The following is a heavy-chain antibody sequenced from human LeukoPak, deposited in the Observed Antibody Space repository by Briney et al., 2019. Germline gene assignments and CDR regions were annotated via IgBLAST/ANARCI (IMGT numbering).Heavy chain of an antibody. V-gene: IGHV3-23*01. D-gene: IGHD5-18*01. CDR1: GFTFMNYA. CDR2: ISGSGGST. CDR3: ANGRVDTDVDY. Sequence: GGSLRLSCATSGFTFMNYAMSWVRQAPGKGLEWVSGISGSGGSTYYADSLKGRFTISRDNSKNTLYLQMNSLRAEDTAVYYCANGRVDTDVDYWGQGTLVTVSS. J-gene: IGHJ4*02.